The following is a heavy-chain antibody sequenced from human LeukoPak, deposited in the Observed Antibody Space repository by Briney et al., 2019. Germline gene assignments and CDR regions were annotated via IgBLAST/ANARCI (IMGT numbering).Heavy chain of an antibody. J-gene: IGHJ4*02. CDR3: ARESSSSSPYY. Sequence: SETLSLTCTVSGGSVRSFYWSWIRQPPGKGLEWIGYIYHSGSTNYNPSLKSRVTLSVDTSKNQFSLKLTSVTAADTAVYYCARESSSSSPYYWGQGTLVTVSS. D-gene: IGHD2-2*01. CDR2: IYHSGST. CDR1: GGSVRSFY. V-gene: IGHV4-59*02.